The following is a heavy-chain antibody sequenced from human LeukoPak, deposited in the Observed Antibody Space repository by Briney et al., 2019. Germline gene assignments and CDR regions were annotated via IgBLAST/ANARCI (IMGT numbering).Heavy chain of an antibody. CDR1: GGSISSYY. CDR2: IYSSGST. CDR3: ARGGKATVVTM. J-gene: IGHJ4*02. V-gene: IGHV4-4*07. D-gene: IGHD4-23*01. Sequence: SETLSLTCTVSGGSISSYYWSWIRQPPGKGLEWIGRIYSSGSTNYNPSLKSRVSMSVDTSKNQFSLKLTSVTAADTAVYYCARGGKATVVTMWGQGILVTVSS.